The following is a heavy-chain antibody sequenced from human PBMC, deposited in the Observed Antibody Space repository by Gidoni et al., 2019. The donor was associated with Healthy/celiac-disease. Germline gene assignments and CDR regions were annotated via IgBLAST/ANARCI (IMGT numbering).Heavy chain of an antibody. CDR1: GLPLSSYA. CDR2: ISGSGGST. Sequence: EVQLLESGGGLVQPGGSLRLSCADSGLPLSSYAMSWVRQAPGKGLELVSAISGSGGSTYYADSVKGRFTISRDNSKNTLYLQMNSLRAEDTAVYYCAIIPLYGDYVLNDYWGQGTLVTVSS. CDR3: AIIPLYGDYVLNDY. J-gene: IGHJ4*02. V-gene: IGHV3-23*01. D-gene: IGHD4-17*01.